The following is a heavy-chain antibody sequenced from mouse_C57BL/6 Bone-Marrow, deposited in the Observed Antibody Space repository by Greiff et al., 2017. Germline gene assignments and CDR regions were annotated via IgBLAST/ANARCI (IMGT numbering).Heavy chain of an antibody. CDR1: GYTFTSYW. CDR2: IDPNSGGN. Sequence: QVQLKQPGAELVKPGASVKLSCKASGYTFTSYWMHWVKQRPGRGLEWIGRIDPNSGGNKYNEKFKSKATLTVAKPSSTAYMRLSSLTSEDSAVYYCERSGWGSWYFDVWGTGTTVTVSS. V-gene: IGHV1-72*01. D-gene: IGHD1-3*01. J-gene: IGHJ1*03. CDR3: ERSGWGSWYFDV.